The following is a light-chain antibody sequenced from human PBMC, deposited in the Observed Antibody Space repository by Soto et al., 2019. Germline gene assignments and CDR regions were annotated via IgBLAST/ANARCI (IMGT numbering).Light chain of an antibody. Sequence: DIQMTQSPSSVSASIGDRVTITCRASQGIGRWLAWYQQKPGKAPKLLIYDASSLQSGVPSKFSGSGSGTDFTLTSDILQPEDFATYFCQQADSFPLTFSGGTKVDIK. CDR1: QGIGRW. J-gene: IGKJ4*01. V-gene: IGKV1D-12*01. CDR2: DAS. CDR3: QQADSFPLT.